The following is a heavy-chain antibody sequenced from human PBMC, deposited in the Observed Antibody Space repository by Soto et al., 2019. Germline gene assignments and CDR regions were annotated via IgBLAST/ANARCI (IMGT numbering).Heavy chain of an antibody. CDR2: IWYDGSNK. J-gene: IGHJ6*03. V-gene: IGHV3-33*01. D-gene: IGHD3-3*01. CDR1: GFTFSSYG. Sequence: QVQLVESGGGVVQPGRSLRLSCAASGFTFSSYGMHWVRQAPGKGLEWVAVIWYDGSNKYYADSVKGRFNISRDNSKNTLYLQMNRLRAEDTAVYYCAREVAIFGVVVSPMDVWGKGPRSPSP. CDR3: AREVAIFGVVVSPMDV.